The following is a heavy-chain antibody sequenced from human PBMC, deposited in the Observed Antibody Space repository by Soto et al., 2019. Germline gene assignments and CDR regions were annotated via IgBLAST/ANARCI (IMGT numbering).Heavy chain of an antibody. D-gene: IGHD3-3*01. Sequence: GASVKVSCKASGGTFSSYAISWVRQAPGQGLEWMGGIIPIFGTANYAQKFQGRVTITADESTSTVYMELRSLRSDDTAIYYCARSSGGNFGIIIEGSNWFDPWGQGTLVTVSS. V-gene: IGHV1-69*13. CDR3: ARSSGGNFGIIIEGSNWFDP. J-gene: IGHJ5*02. CDR2: IIPIFGTA. CDR1: GGTFSSYA.